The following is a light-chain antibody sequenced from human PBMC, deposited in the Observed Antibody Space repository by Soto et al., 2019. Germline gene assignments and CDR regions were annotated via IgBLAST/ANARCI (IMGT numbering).Light chain of an antibody. CDR3: EAWDDSLNGRL. CDR2: ANN. CDR1: SSSIGSNA. V-gene: IGLV1-44*01. Sequence: QSVLTQPPSASGTPGQTVIISCSGSSSSIGSNAVNWYQHLPGTAPKLLIYANNQRPSGVPDRFSGSKSGTSASLAISGLRSEDEADYYCEAWDDSLNGRLFGGGTKLTVL. J-gene: IGLJ2*01.